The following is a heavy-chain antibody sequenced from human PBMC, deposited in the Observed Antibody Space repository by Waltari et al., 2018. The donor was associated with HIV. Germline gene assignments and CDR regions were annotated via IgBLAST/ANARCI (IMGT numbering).Heavy chain of an antibody. V-gene: IGHV1-69-2*01. CDR1: GSSFNAFY. Sequence: EVQLLQSGPEVKKPGPTVQISCRLSGSSFNAFYIYWVQQAPGKGLEWVGRIEPEDGETTYGEKFQDRVTISVDMSTNTAYMQVSRLRSEDTAVYFCATDRGLIYYYGMDVWGPGTTVTVSS. CDR3: ATDRGLIYYYGMDV. J-gene: IGHJ6*02. CDR2: IEPEDGET.